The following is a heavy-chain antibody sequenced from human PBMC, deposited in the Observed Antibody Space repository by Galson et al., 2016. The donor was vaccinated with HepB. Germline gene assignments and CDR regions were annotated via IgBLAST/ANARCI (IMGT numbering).Heavy chain of an antibody. CDR3: AREEGVLDEVYYAMDV. D-gene: IGHD3/OR15-3a*01. Sequence: TLSLTCAVSADSISSGGHSWSWIRQPPGKGLEWSAYIYHSGRANYNPSLTSRVTMSVDKSKNNSSLNLNSVTAADTAVYYCAREEGVLDEVYYAMDVWGQGTTVTVSS. J-gene: IGHJ6*02. CDR2: IYHSGRA. CDR1: ADSISSGGHS. V-gene: IGHV4-30-2*01.